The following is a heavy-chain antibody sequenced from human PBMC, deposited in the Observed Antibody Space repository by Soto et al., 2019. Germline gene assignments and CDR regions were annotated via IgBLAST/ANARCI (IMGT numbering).Heavy chain of an antibody. J-gene: IGHJ6*02. D-gene: IGHD2-8*02. CDR2: SGGGGGTT. Sequence: EVQLWESGGGLVQPGGSLRHSCAASGFTFSNYALTWVRQSPGKGLEWVSTSGGGGGTTYYADSVKGRFTISRDYSKNTLSLQMSSLRVEDTAIYYCARDWTGNTCPCLDVWGQGTTVSVSS. CDR1: GFTFSNYA. CDR3: ARDWTGNTCPCLDV. V-gene: IGHV3-23*01.